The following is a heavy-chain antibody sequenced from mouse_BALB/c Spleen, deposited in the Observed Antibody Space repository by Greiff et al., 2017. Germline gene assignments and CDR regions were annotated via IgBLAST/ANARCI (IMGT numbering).Heavy chain of an antibody. D-gene: IGHD1-1*01. CDR3: ARRGYGSSFDY. Sequence: VQLQESGAELVKPGASVKLSCKTSGYTFTSYWIQWVKQRPGQGLGWIGEIFPGTGTTYYNEKFKGKAPLTIDTSSSTAYMQLSSLTSEDSAVYFCARRGYGSSFDYWGQGTTLTVSS. CDR1: GYTFTSYW. CDR2: IFPGTGTT. J-gene: IGHJ2*01. V-gene: IGHV1S132*01.